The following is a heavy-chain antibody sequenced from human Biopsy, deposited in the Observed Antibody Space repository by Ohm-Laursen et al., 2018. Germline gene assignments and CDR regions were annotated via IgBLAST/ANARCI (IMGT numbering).Heavy chain of an antibody. D-gene: IGHD5-12*01. CDR2: INPNTGAT. CDR3: ARDGPGGHDFGAGWFDP. V-gene: IGHV1-2*02. CDR1: GYTLTGYA. Sequence: ASVKVSCKASGYTLTGYAMHWVRQAPGEGLEWIGLINPNTGATTYAQKFQGRVTMTKDTSISIAYMELSRLRSDDTAVYYCARDGPGGHDFGAGWFDPWGQGTLVTVSS. J-gene: IGHJ5*02.